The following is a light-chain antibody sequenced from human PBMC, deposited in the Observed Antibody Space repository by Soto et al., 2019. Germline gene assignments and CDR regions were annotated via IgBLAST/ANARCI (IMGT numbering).Light chain of an antibody. J-gene: IGKJ2*01. V-gene: IGKV1-5*03. CDR3: KQYNSYPYT. Sequence: DIQMTQSPSTLSASVGDRVTITCRASQSISSWLAWYQQKPGKATMLLIYMASSLESGVPSRFSGSGSGTEFTLTISSLQPDDFATYYCKQYNSYPYTFGQGNKLEIK. CDR1: QSISSW. CDR2: MAS.